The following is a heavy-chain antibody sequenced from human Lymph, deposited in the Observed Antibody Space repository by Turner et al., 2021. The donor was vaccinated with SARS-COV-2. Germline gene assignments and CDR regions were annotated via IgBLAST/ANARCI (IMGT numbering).Heavy chain of an antibody. J-gene: IGHJ4*02. D-gene: IGHD5-18*01. CDR1: GFTFTGYW. CDR3: AREDTVMVYDY. CDR2: IKHDGSEK. V-gene: IGHV3-7*03. Sequence: VQLVESGGGLVQPGGSLRLSCAASGFTFTGYWMSWVRQAPGKGLEWVANIKHDGSEKYYLDSVKGRFTISRDNAKNSLYLQMNSLRAEDTAVYYCAREDTVMVYDYWGQGSLVTVSS.